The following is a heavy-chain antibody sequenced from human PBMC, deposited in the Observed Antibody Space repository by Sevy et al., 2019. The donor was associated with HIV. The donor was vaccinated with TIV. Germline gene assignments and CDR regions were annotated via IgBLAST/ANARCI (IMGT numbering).Heavy chain of an antibody. D-gene: IGHD3-3*01. V-gene: IGHV3-21*01. CDR1: GFTFSSYS. J-gene: IGHJ3*02. CDR2: ISSRSNYI. Sequence: GGSLRLSCAASGFTFSSYSMNRVRQAPGKGLEWVSSISSRSNYIYYADSVKGRFTISRDNAKNSLYLQMNSLRAEDTAIYSCARDAREGSGYFHDGFDMWGQGTMVTVSS. CDR3: ARDAREGSGYFHDGFDM.